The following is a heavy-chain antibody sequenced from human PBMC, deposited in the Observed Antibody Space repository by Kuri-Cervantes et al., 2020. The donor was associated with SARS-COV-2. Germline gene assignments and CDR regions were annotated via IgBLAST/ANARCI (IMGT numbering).Heavy chain of an antibody. CDR2: ISSSGSTI. J-gene: IGHJ5*02. CDR1: GFTVSSNF. D-gene: IGHD3-3*01. V-gene: IGHV3-11*01. Sequence: GGSLRLSCAASGFTVSSNFMSWIRQAPGKGLEWVSYISSSGSTIYYADSVKGRFTISRDNAKNSLYLQMNSLRAEDTAVYYCARRSGYYTVDPWGQGTLVTVSS. CDR3: ARRSGYYTVDP.